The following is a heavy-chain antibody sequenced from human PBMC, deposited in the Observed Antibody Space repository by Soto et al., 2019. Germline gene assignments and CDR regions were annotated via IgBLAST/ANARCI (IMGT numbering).Heavy chain of an antibody. CDR2: FYYSGST. CDR1: GCSISSSSYD. J-gene: IGHJ4*02. V-gene: IGHV4-39*01. Sequence: SETLSLTCTDSGCSISSSSYDWGWIRQPPGEGLEWIGSFYYSGSTYYNPSLKSRVNISMDTSKNQFSLKLSSVTAADTAVYYCARMEGARYFDYWGQGTLVTVS. D-gene: IGHD1-26*01. CDR3: ARMEGARYFDY.